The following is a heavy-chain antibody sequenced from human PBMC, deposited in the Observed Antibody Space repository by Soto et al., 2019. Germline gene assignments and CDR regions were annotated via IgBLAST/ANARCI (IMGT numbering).Heavy chain of an antibody. CDR3: AREGRYCSSTSCSKKDY. Sequence: GGSLRLSCAASGFTFSSYAMHWVRQAPGKGLEWVALISYDGSNKYYADSVKGRFTISRDNSKNTLYLQMNSLRAEDTAVYYCAREGRYCSSTSCSKKDYWGQGTLVTVSS. J-gene: IGHJ4*02. CDR1: GFTFSSYA. CDR2: ISYDGSNK. V-gene: IGHV3-30-3*01. D-gene: IGHD2-2*01.